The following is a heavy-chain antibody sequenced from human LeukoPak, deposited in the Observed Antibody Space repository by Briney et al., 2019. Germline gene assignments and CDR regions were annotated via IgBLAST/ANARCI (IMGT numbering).Heavy chain of an antibody. CDR1: GFTFSSYS. Sequence: PGGSLRLSCAASGFTFSSYSMNWVRQARGKGLEWVSSISRSSSYIYYADSVKGRFTISRDNAKNSLYLQMNSLRAEDTAVYYWARDRPRSSTRWGEGTLLTVSS. CDR2: ISRSSSYI. J-gene: IGHJ4*01. D-gene: IGHD6-13*01. CDR3: ARDRPRSSTR. V-gene: IGHV3-21*01.